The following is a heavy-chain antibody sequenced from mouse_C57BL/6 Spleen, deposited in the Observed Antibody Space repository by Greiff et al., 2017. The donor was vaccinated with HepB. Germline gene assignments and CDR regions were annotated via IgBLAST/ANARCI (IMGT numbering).Heavy chain of an antibody. D-gene: IGHD1-2*01. CDR1: GYSFTDYN. V-gene: IGHV1-39*01. CDR2: INPNYGTT. CDR3: ARSKAQDHYYGSWFAY. Sequence: VQLKESGPELVKPGASVKISCKASGYSFTDYNMNWVKQSNGKSLEWIGVINPNYGTTSYNQKFKGKATLTVDQSSSTAYMQLNSLTSEDSAVYYCARSKAQDHYYGSWFAYWGQGTLVTVSA. J-gene: IGHJ3*01.